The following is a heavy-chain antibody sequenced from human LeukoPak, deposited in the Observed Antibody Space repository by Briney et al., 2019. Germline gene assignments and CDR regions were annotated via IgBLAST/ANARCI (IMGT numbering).Heavy chain of an antibody. J-gene: IGHJ1*01. CDR3: APSSSWYTSMAEYFQH. CDR2: ISGSGGST. V-gene: IGHV3-23*01. CDR1: GFTFSSCA. Sequence: GGSLRLSCAASGFTFSSCAMSWVRQAPGKGLEWVSAISGSGGSTYYADSVKGRFTISRDNSKNTLYLQMNSLGAEDTAVYYCAPSSSWYTSMAEYFQHWGQGTLVTVSS. D-gene: IGHD6-13*01.